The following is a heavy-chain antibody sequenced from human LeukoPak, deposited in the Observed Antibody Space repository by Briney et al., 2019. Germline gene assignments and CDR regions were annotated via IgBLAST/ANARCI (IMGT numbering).Heavy chain of an antibody. D-gene: IGHD3-10*01. V-gene: IGHV4-39*01. Sequence: SETLSLTCSVSGGSIGSSSYYWGWLRQPPGEGLEWIGNIYYSGSTYFNPSLKSRLTISVDTSKNQFSLKLSAVTAADTAVYFCASVRRGFGESSKYYSYYYMDVWGNGTTVTISS. J-gene: IGHJ6*03. CDR1: GGSIGSSSYY. CDR2: IYYSGST. CDR3: ASVRRGFGESSKYYSYYYMDV.